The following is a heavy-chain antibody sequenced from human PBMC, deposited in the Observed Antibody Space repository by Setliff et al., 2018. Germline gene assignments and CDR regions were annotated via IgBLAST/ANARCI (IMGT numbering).Heavy chain of an antibody. D-gene: IGHD3-10*01. CDR2: FDHSGTT. J-gene: IGHJ4*02. Sequence: PSETLSLTCTVYGASFSNYYWGWVRQPPEERLEWIAEFDHSGTTKYNPSLKGRVTLSVDTTKNQFSLKLTSMTAADTAVYFCARHLLVQGTYHFDYWGQGSPVTVSS. CDR1: GASFSNYY. V-gene: IGHV4-34*01. CDR3: ARHLLVQGTYHFDY.